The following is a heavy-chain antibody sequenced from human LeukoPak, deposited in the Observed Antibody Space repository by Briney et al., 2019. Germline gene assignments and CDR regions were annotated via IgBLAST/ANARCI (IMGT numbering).Heavy chain of an antibody. CDR1: GYTFTGYY. CDR2: INPNSGGT. J-gene: IGHJ4*02. V-gene: IGHV1-2*06. CDR3: ARSGSYDGHFDY. D-gene: IGHD1-26*01. Sequence: ASVTVSCKASGYTFTGYYMHWVRQVPGQGLEWMGRINPNSGGTNYAQKFQGRVTMTRDTSISTAYMELSRLRSDDTAVYYCARSGSYDGHFDYWGQGTLVTVSS.